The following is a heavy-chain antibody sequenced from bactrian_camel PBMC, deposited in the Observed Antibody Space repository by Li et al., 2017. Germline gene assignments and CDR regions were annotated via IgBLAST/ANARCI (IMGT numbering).Heavy chain of an antibody. D-gene: IGHD4*01. CDR1: GFTFSRST. J-gene: IGHJ4*01. CDR3: AADWANYFIDYTFDY. V-gene: IGHV3S40*01. Sequence: QVESGGGSVQAGGSLRLSCAASGFTFSRSTMNWVRQAPGKGLEWVSSINSGSSNTTYVDSVKGRFTISRDDARNTVFLQMNSLKPEDTAMYYCAADWANYFIDYTFDYLGQGTQVTVS. CDR2: INSGSSNT.